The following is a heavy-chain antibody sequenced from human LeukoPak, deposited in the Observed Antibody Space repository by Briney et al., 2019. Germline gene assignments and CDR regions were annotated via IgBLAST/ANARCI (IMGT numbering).Heavy chain of an antibody. V-gene: IGHV3-23*01. J-gene: IGHJ4*02. Sequence: PGGSLRLSCAASGFSCSNYSMNWVRQAPGKGLEWVSTITTSDGNTYYADSVKGRFTVSRDNSKNTLFLQMNSLRAEDTAVYYCAKDGGLWVSAHWGDSWGRGTLVTVSS. CDR2: ITTSDGNT. CDR3: AKDGGLWVSAHWGDS. D-gene: IGHD7-27*01. CDR1: GFSCSNYS.